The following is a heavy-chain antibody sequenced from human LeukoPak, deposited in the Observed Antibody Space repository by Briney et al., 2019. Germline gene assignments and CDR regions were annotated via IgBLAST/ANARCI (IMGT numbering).Heavy chain of an antibody. V-gene: IGHV4-34*01. J-gene: IGHJ4*02. CDR1: GFSISGGYY. CDR2: INHSGST. CDR3: ARGVGFDY. Sequence: SETLSLTCSVSGFSISGGYYWGWIRQPPGKGLEWIGEINHSGSTNYNPSLKSRVTISVDTSKNQFSLKLSSVTAADTAVYYCARGVGFDYWGQGTLVTVSS.